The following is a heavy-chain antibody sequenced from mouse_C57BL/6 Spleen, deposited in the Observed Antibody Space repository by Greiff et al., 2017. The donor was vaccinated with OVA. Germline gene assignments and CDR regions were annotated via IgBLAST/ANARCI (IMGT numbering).Heavy chain of an antibody. D-gene: IGHD5-1*01. CDR2: ISSGSSTL. Sequence: EVHLVESGGGLVKPGGSLKLSCAASGFTFSDYGMHWVRQAPGQGLEWIAYISSGSSTLYYADTVKGPFTISRDNAKNTLFLQMTSLRAEDTDMYDCARRSNYAMDYWGQGTSVTVAS. V-gene: IGHV5-17*01. J-gene: IGHJ4*01. CDR1: GFTFSDYG. CDR3: ARRSNYAMDY.